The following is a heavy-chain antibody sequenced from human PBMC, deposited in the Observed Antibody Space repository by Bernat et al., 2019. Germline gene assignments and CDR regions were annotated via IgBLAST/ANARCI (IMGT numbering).Heavy chain of an antibody. CDR1: GFTFSSYA. J-gene: IGHJ5*02. V-gene: IGHV3-30-3*01. CDR3: ARDPINPAFTPAYWFDP. Sequence: VQLLESGGGLVQPGGSLRLSCAASGFTFSSYAMSWVRQAPGKGLEWVAVISYDGSNKYYADSVKGRFTISRDNSKNTLYLQMNSLRAEDTAVYYCARDPINPAFTPAYWFDPWGQGTLVTVSS. CDR2: ISYDGSNK.